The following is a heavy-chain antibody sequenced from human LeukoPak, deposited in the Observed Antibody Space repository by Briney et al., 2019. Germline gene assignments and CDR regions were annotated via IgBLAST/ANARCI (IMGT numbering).Heavy chain of an antibody. V-gene: IGHV3-30-3*01. CDR2: ISYDGSNK. D-gene: IGHD3-22*01. CDR1: GFTFSSYA. CDR3: ARYDSSGYYAIDY. Sequence: GGSLRLSCAASGFTFSSYAMHWVRQAPGKGLEWVAVISYDGSNKYYADSVKGRFTISRGNSKNTLYLQMNSLRAEDTAVYYCARYDSSGYYAIDYWGQGTLVTVSS. J-gene: IGHJ4*02.